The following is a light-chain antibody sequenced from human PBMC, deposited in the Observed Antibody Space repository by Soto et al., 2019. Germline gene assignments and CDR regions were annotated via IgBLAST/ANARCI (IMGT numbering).Light chain of an antibody. V-gene: IGKV3-15*01. CDR3: QQYNNWPRT. CDR1: QSVGSY. Sequence: EVVMTQSPATLYVSPGERATLSCRASQSVGSYLAWYQQKPGQAPRLLIYGASTRAAGISPMFSGGGSGTEFTLTISSLQSEDFAVYYWQQYNNWPRTFGQGTKVGIK. J-gene: IGKJ1*01. CDR2: GAS.